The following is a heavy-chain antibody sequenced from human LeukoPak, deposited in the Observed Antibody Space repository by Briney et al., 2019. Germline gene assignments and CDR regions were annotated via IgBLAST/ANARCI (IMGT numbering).Heavy chain of an antibody. CDR1: GGSISSYY. V-gene: IGHV4-59*01. D-gene: IGHD6-19*01. Sequence: SETLSLTCTVSGGSISSYYWSWIRQPPGKGLEWIGYIYYSGSTNYNPSLKSRVTISVDTSKNQFSLKLSSVTAADTAVYYCARDYSGWYFYYWGQGTLVTVSS. J-gene: IGHJ4*02. CDR2: IYYSGST. CDR3: ARDYSGWYFYY.